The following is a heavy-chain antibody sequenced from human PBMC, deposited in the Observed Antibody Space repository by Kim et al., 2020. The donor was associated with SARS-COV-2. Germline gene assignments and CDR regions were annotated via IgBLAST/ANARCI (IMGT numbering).Heavy chain of an antibody. Sequence: GGSLRLSCAVSGFTFSNYAMNWVRQAPGKGLEWVSAISGSGETTYYADSVRGRFTISRDNSKNTLYLQMNSLRAEDTAVYYCAKDIGGRYWVGVVDYWGQGTLVTVSS. CDR1: GFTFSNYA. CDR3: AKDIGGRYWVGVVDY. J-gene: IGHJ4*02. D-gene: IGHD1-26*01. CDR2: ISGSGETT. V-gene: IGHV3-23*01.